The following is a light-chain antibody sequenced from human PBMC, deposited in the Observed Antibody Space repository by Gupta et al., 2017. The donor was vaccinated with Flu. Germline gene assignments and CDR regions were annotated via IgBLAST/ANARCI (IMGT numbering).Light chain of an antibody. CDR3: QQYNSDALT. V-gene: IGKV1-5*03. J-gene: IGKJ4*02. Sequence: DIQLTQSPSTLSASVGDRVIITCRASETSDRWLAWYQQKPGRVPRLLMYKTSSLESGVPSRFSGSGFGTYFTLTIDSRQPDEFATYYCQQYNSDALTFGGGTKVDIK. CDR1: ETSDRW. CDR2: KTS.